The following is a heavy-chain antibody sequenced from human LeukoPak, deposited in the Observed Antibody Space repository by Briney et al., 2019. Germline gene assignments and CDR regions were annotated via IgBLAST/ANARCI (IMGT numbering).Heavy chain of an antibody. Sequence: SGTLSLTCAVSGGSILTTNWWSWVRQPPGKGLEWIGEVHLSGASNYNPSLKSRVSMSIDNSKNQLSLKLTSVTAADTAIFYCARESGAFCPFGFWGQGTLVTVSS. V-gene: IGHV4-4*02. J-gene: IGHJ4*02. CDR3: ARESGAFCPFGF. CDR1: GGSILTTNW. CDR2: VHLSGAS. D-gene: IGHD1-26*01.